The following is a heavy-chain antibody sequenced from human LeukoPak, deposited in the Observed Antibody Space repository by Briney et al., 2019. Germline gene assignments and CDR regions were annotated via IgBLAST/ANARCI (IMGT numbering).Heavy chain of an antibody. CDR3: ARVGYNWNGDG. D-gene: IGHD1-1*01. CDR2: IIPILGIA. V-gene: IGHV1-69*04. Sequence: SVKVSCKASGGTFSSYAISWVRRAPGQGLEWMGRIIPILGIANYAQKFQGRVTITADKSTSTAYMELSSLRSEDTAVYYCARVGYNWNGDGWGQGTLVTVSS. CDR1: GGTFSSYA. J-gene: IGHJ4*02.